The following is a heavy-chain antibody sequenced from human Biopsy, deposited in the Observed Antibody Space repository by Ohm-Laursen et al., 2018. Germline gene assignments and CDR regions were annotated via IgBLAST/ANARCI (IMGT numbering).Heavy chain of an antibody. CDR1: GYTFTGYH. D-gene: IGHD3-22*01. V-gene: IGHV1-2*02. Sequence: ASVKVSCKASGYTFTGYHVHWVRQAPGQGLEGMGWINAKTGDTNYAQKFQGRVTMTRDTSISTAYVDLSSLRSDDTAVYYCTRGGYYYDSLAYYYWFDPWGQGTLVTVSS. CDR2: INAKTGDT. J-gene: IGHJ5*02. CDR3: TRGGYYYDSLAYYYWFDP.